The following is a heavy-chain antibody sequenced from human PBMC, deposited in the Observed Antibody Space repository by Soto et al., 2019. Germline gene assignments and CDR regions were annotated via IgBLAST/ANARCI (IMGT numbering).Heavy chain of an antibody. CDR3: ASDKNPADRIAAGGTGGFSDGMDV. J-gene: IGHJ6*02. Sequence: QVQLVQSGAEVKKPGSSVKVSCKASGGTFSSYTISWVRQAPGQGLEWMGRIIPILGIANYAQKFQGRVKITADKSTSTAYMEPSSLKSEDTAVYYCASDKNPADRIAAGGTGGFSDGMDVWGQGTTVTVSS. V-gene: IGHV1-69*02. CDR1: GGTFSSYT. D-gene: IGHD6-13*01. CDR2: IIPILGIA.